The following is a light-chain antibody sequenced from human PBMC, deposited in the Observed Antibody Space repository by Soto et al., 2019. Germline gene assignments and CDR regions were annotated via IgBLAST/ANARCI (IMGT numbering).Light chain of an antibody. V-gene: IGKV3-20*01. CDR3: QQYGSSPET. Sequence: EIVLKQSPGTLSLTPGERATLSCRASQSVSSSYLAWYQQKPGQAPRLLIYGASSRATGIPDRFSGSGSGTDFTLTINRLEPEDLAVYYCQQYGSSPETFGQGTKVDIK. CDR2: GAS. J-gene: IGKJ1*01. CDR1: QSVSSSY.